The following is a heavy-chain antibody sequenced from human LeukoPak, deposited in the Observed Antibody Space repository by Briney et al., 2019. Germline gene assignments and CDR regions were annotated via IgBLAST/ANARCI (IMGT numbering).Heavy chain of an antibody. V-gene: IGHV1-2*02. CDR1: GYTFTGYY. CDR2: INPNSGGT. D-gene: IGHD3-22*01. J-gene: IGHJ4*02. Sequence: GASVKVSCKASGYTFTGYYMHWVRQAPGQRLEWMGWINPNSGGTNYAQKFQCRVTMTRDTSISTDHMELSRLRSEDTAVYYCARDSSGDYYDSRYYGYWGQGTLVTVSS. CDR3: ARDSSGDYYDSRYYGY.